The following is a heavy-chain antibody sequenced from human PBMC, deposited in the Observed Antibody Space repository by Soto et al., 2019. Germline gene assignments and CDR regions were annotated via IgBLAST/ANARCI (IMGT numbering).Heavy chain of an antibody. CDR3: ARGSLYCTNGVCYTGWFDP. CDR2: INHSGST. J-gene: IGHJ5*02. CDR1: GGSFSGYY. V-gene: IGHV4-34*01. D-gene: IGHD2-8*01. Sequence: PXATLSLTCAVYGGSFSGYYWSWIRQPPGKGLEWIGEINHSGSTNYNPSLKSRVTISVDTSKNQFSLKLSSVTAADTAVYYCARGSLYCTNGVCYTGWFDPWGQGTLVTVSS.